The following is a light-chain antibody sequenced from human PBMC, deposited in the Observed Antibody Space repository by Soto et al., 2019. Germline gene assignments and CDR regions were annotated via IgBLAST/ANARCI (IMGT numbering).Light chain of an antibody. CDR2: DAS. CDR3: QQYTSYFT. CDR1: QTISTW. Sequence: DIQVTQSPPTLSASVGDRVTITCRASQTISTWMAWYQQKPGKAPKLLVYDASTLQSGVASRFSGSGSGTEFTLIISGLQPDDSATYYCQQYTSYFTFGQGTKV. V-gene: IGKV1-5*01. J-gene: IGKJ1*01.